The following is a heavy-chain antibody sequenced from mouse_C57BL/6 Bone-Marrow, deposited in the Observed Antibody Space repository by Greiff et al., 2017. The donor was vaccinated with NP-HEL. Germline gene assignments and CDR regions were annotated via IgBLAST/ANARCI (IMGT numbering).Heavy chain of an antibody. CDR1: GFTFSDYY. V-gene: IGHV5-12*01. J-gene: IGHJ3*01. D-gene: IGHD3-3*01. Sequence: EVKLEESGGGLVQPGGSLKLSCAASGFTFSDYYMYWVRQTPEKRLEWVAYISNGGGSTYYPDTVKGRFTISRDNAKNTLYLQMSRLKSEDTAMYYCARRDYWGQGTLVTVSA. CDR2: ISNGGGST. CDR3: ARRDY.